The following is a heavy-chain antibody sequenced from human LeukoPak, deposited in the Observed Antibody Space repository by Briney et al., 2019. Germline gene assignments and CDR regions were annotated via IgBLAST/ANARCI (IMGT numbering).Heavy chain of an antibody. CDR1: GGSISPFY. V-gene: IGHV4-59*12. J-gene: IGHJ4*02. CDR3: ATNSGWRFDY. CDR2: IYYTGGT. Sequence: SETLSLTCTVSGGSISPFYWNWIRQPPGKGLEWIGYIYYTGGTSYSPSLNSRATISVDTSKNQISLKLNSVTAADTAVYYCATNSGWRFDYWGQGTLVTVSS. D-gene: IGHD6-19*01.